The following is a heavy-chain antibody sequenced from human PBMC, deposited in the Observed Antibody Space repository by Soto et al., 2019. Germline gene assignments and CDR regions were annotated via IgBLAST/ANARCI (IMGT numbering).Heavy chain of an antibody. CDR2: IYYSGST. D-gene: IGHD3-10*01. CDR1: GGSISSGGYY. J-gene: IGHJ4*02. V-gene: IGHV4-31*03. CDR3: ARARMVRGVHGYFDY. Sequence: SETLSLTCTVSGGSISSGGYYWSWIRQHPGKGLEWIGYIYYSGSTYYNPSLKSRVTISVDTSKNQFSLKLSSVTAADTAVYYCARARMVRGVHGYFDYWGQGTLVTVSS.